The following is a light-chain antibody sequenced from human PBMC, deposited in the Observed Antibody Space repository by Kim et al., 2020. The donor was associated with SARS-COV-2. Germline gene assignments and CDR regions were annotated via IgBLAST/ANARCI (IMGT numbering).Light chain of an antibody. CDR3: QQRSNWPPLT. CDR1: HSVSCY. J-gene: IGKJ4*02. CDR2: DAS. Sequence: SPGERATLSCRASHSVSCYLAWYQQKPGQAPRLLIYDASNRATGIPARFSGSGSGTDFTLTISSLEPEDFAVYYCQQRSNWPPLTFGGGTKVDIK. V-gene: IGKV3-11*01.